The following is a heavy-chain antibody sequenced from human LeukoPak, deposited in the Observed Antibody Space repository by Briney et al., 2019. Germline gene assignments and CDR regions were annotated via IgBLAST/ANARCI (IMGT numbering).Heavy chain of an antibody. CDR3: AKGGAEWELLYGQGEFDY. Sequence: PGGSLRLSCAASGFTFSSYAMHWVRQAPGKGLEWVAVISYDGSNKYYADSVKGRFTISRDNSKNTLYLQMNSLRAEDTAVYYCAKGGAEWELLYGQGEFDYWGQGTLVTVSS. J-gene: IGHJ4*02. V-gene: IGHV3-30-3*01. CDR2: ISYDGSNK. CDR1: GFTFSSYA. D-gene: IGHD1-26*01.